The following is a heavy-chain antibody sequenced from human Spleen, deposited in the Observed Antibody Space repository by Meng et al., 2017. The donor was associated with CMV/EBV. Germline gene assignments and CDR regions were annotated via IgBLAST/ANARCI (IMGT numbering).Heavy chain of an antibody. J-gene: IGHJ4*02. CDR3: ARQDSGSYFFPAHFDY. Sequence: GGSLRLSCAASGFTFNIFSMNWVRQAPGKGLEWVSYISSSSSTIYYADSVKGRFTISRDNAKNSLYLQMNSLRAEDTAVYYCARQDSGSYFFPAHFDYWGQGTLVTVSS. CDR2: ISSSSSTI. CDR1: GFTFNIFS. V-gene: IGHV3-48*04. D-gene: IGHD1-26*01.